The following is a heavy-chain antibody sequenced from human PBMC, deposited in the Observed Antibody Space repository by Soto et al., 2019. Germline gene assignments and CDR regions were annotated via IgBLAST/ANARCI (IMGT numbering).Heavy chain of an antibody. D-gene: IGHD3-22*01. Sequence: GGSLRLSCTASGFTFGDYAMSWVRQAPGKGLEWVGFIRSKAYGGTTEYAASVKGRFTISRDDSKSIAYLQMNSLKTEDTAVYYCTRAAYDSSGYAFDYWGQVTLVTVSS. CDR2: IRSKAYGGTT. V-gene: IGHV3-49*04. CDR3: TRAAYDSSGYAFDY. J-gene: IGHJ4*02. CDR1: GFTFGDYA.